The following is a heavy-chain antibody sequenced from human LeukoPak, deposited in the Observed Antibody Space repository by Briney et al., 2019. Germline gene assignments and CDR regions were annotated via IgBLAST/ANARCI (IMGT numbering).Heavy chain of an antibody. V-gene: IGHV4-34*01. CDR1: GGSFSGYY. CDR2: INHSGST. J-gene: IGHJ3*02. D-gene: IGHD2-15*01. CDR3: ARDSSLGYCSGWPCDAFDI. Sequence: SETLSLTCAVYGGSFSGYYWSWIRQPPGKGLEWIGEINHSGSTNYNPSLKSRVTISVDTSKNQFSLKLSSVTAADTAVYYCARDSSLGYCSGWPCDAFDIWGQGTMVTVSS.